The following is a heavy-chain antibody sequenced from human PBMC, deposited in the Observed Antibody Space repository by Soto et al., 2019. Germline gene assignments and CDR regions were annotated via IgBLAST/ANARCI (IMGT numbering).Heavy chain of an antibody. Sequence: PSETLSLTCTVSGGSISRGGYYWSWIRQHPGKGLEWIGYIYYSGSTYYNPSLKSRVTISVDTSKNQCSLKLSSVTAADTAVYYCVRGRCSGGSCYGLDYWGQGTLVTVSS. CDR2: IYYSGST. V-gene: IGHV4-31*03. CDR3: VRGRCSGGSCYGLDY. J-gene: IGHJ4*02. CDR1: GGSISRGGYY. D-gene: IGHD2-15*01.